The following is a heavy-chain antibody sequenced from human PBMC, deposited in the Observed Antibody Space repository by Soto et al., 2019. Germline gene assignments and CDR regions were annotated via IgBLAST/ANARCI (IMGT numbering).Heavy chain of an antibody. Sequence: PGESLKISCQCSGYTFSNFWSGWVRQLPGQGLEWMGIIYPGDHETRYSRSFLGKVTISAEKSINTAYLQFRILEASDSAFYFFARIPRSSPYFDLWGQGALVTFSS. CDR2: IYPGDHET. V-gene: IGHV5-51*01. CDR1: GYTFSNFW. CDR3: ARIPRSSPYFDL. J-gene: IGHJ4*02. D-gene: IGHD6-13*01.